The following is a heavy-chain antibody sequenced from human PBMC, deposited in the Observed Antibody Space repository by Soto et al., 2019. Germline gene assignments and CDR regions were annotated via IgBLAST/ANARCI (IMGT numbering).Heavy chain of an antibody. Sequence: EVQLVESGGGLVKPGGSLRLSCAASGFTFSNAWMSWVRQAPGKGLEWVGRIKSKTDGGTTDYAAPVKGRFTISRDDSKNTLYLQMNSLKTEDTAVYYCTTGGSWYGIVVDYWGQGTLVTVSS. CDR1: GFTFSNAW. CDR2: IKSKTDGGTT. D-gene: IGHD6-13*01. CDR3: TTGGSWYGIVVDY. J-gene: IGHJ4*02. V-gene: IGHV3-15*01.